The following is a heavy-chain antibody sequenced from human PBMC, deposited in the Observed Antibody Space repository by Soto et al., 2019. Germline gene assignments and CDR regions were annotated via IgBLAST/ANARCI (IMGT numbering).Heavy chain of an antibody. D-gene: IGHD3-16*01. J-gene: IGHJ6*02. Sequence: PSETLSLTCTVSGGSISSGGYYWSWIRQHPGKGLEWIGYIYYSGSTYYNPSLKSRVTISVDTSKNQFSLKLSSVTAADTAVYYCARDGGSSYYGMDVWGQGTTVTVSS. CDR1: GGSISSGGYY. CDR3: ARDGGSSYYGMDV. CDR2: IYYSGST. V-gene: IGHV4-31*03.